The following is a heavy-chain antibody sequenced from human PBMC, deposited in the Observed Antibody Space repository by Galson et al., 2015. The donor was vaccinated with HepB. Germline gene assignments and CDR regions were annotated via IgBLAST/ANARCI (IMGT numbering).Heavy chain of an antibody. CDR1: GFTFNNYA. CDR3: ARGPMARGTITRNWFDP. D-gene: IGHD3-10*01. CDR2: ISGSGTNT. Sequence: SLRLSCAASGFTFNNYAMSWVRQAPGKGLEWVSSISGSGTNTYYGDSVKGRFTISRDSSNNTLFLQMNGLRAEDTAVYYCARGPMARGTITRNWFDPWGQGTLVTVSS. J-gene: IGHJ5*02. V-gene: IGHV3-23*01.